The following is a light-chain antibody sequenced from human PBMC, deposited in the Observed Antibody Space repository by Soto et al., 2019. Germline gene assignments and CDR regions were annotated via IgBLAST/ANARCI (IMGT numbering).Light chain of an antibody. Sequence: IVLTQSPATLSVSPGERATLSCRASQSVSSNLAWHQQRPGQAPRLLIYAASTRASGIPVRFSGSGSGAKFTLTISSLQSEDFAVYYCQQRSNWQVTFGQGTRLEIK. CDR1: QSVSSN. J-gene: IGKJ5*01. CDR3: QQRSNWQVT. CDR2: AAS. V-gene: IGKV3-15*01.